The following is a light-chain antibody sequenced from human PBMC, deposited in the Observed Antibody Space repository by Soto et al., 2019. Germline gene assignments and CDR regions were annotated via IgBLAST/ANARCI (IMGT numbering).Light chain of an antibody. CDR1: QTISSW. CDR3: QELNSYPRT. J-gene: IGKJ1*01. CDR2: GAS. V-gene: IGKV1-9*01. Sequence: DIQMTQSPSTLSGSVGDRVTITFRASQTISSWLAWYQQKPGKAPKSLIYGASTLQTGVPSRFSGSGSGTEFTLTISSLQPEDFATYYCQELNSYPRTFGQGTKVDIK.